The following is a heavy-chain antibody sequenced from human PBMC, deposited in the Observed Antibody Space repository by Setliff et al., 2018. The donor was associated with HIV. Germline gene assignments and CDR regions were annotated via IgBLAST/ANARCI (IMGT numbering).Heavy chain of an antibody. CDR1: GGSISSGGYY. J-gene: IGHJ4*02. D-gene: IGHD3-9*01. Sequence: PSETLSLTCTVSGGSISSGGYYWSWIRQHPGKGLEWTGYISYSENIYYNPSLKSRVTISADTSKKQFSLKLSSVTAADTAVYYCARLRYYDILTGYAFDYWGQGTLVTVSS. CDR3: ARLRYYDILTGYAFDY. CDR2: ISYSENI. V-gene: IGHV4-39*01.